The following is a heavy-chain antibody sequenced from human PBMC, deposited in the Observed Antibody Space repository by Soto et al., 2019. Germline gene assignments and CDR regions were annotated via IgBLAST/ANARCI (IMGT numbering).Heavy chain of an antibody. J-gene: IGHJ3*02. D-gene: IGHD5-12*01. CDR2: ISAYNGNA. CDR3: ARIPDGYNSDDAFDI. V-gene: IGHV1-18*01. CDR1: GYTFTSYG. Sequence: QVQLVQSGAEVKKPGASVKVSCKASGYTFTSYGISWVRQAPGQGLEWMGWISAYNGNANYAQTLQGRVTMTTVTSTSTGYMELRRLRSDDTAVYYCARIPDGYNSDDAFDIWGQGTMVTVSS.